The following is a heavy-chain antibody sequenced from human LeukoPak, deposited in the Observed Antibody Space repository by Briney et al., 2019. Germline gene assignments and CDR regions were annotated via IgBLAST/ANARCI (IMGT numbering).Heavy chain of an antibody. CDR3: ARESSAWGGAFDI. CDR2: ISYDGSNK. Sequence: GGSLRLSCAASGFTFRNYAMHWVRQAPGKGLEWVAVISYDGSNKYYADSVKGRCTISRDNSKNTLYLQMNSLRAEDTAVYYCARESSAWGGAFDIWGQGTMVTVSS. J-gene: IGHJ3*02. CDR1: GFTFRNYA. D-gene: IGHD3-16*01. V-gene: IGHV3-30-3*01.